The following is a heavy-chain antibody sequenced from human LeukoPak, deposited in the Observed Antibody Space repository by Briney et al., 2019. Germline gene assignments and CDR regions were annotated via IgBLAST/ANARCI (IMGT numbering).Heavy chain of an antibody. CDR3: ARIAVAGKGGY. D-gene: IGHD6-19*01. CDR1: GFTFSSYA. V-gene: IGHV3-23*01. J-gene: IGHJ4*02. CDR2: ISGSGGST. Sequence: GGSLRLSCAASGFTFSSYAMNWVRQAPGKGLEWVSSISGSGGSTYYADSVKGPFTISRDNSKNSLYLQMNSLRAEDTAVYYCARIAVAGKGGYWGQGTLVTVSS.